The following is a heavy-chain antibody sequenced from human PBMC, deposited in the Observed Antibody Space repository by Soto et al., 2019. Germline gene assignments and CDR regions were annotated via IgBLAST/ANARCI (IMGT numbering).Heavy chain of an antibody. Sequence: ASVKVSCKASGYTFTGYYMHWVRQAPGQGLEWMGWINPNSGGTNYAQKFQGRVTMTRDTSISTAYMELSRLRSDDTAVYYCARDRSGSYLGTLYYFDYWGQGXLVTVSS. CDR3: ARDRSGSYLGTLYYFDY. CDR1: GYTFTGYY. CDR2: INPNSGGT. D-gene: IGHD1-26*01. J-gene: IGHJ4*02. V-gene: IGHV1-2*02.